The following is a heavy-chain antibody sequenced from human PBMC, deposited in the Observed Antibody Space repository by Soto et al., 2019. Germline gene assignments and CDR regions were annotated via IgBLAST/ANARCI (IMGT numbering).Heavy chain of an antibody. CDR3: ASDPEIFDY. Sequence: QVQLVQSGAEVTKPGASVKVSCKASGYTFTSYGISWVRQAPGQGLEWMGLIRGYNGNKKYAQKLQGRVTMTTDTSTSTAYMELRSLRSGDTAVYYCASDPEIFDYCGQGTLVSVSS. CDR2: IRGYNGNK. V-gene: IGHV1-18*01. CDR1: GYTFTSYG. J-gene: IGHJ4*02.